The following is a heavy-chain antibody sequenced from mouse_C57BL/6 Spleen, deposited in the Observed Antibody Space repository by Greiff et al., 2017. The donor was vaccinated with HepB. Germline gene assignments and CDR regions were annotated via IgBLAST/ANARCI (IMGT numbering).Heavy chain of an antibody. V-gene: IGHV10-1*01. D-gene: IGHD2-3*01. CDR3: VRRDGYYEDDAMDY. J-gene: IGHJ4*01. CDR1: GFSFNTYA. Sequence: EVQLVESGGGLVQPKGSLKLSCAASGFSFNTYAMNWVRQAPGKGLEWVARIRSKSNNYATYYADSVKDRFTISRDDSESMLYLQMNNLKTEYTAMYYFVRRDGYYEDDAMDYWGQGTSVTVSS. CDR2: IRSKSNNYAT.